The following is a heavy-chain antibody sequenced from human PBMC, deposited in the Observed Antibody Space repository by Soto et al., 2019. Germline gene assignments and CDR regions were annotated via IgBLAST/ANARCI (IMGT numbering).Heavy chain of an antibody. CDR3: ARCKQKVMHCAVHV. CDR2: INYDGSNK. Sequence: QVHLVESGGGAVQPGRSLRVSCEASGFIFSSYGMHWVRQAPGKGLEWVAFINYDGSNKFYGDSVKGRFTISRDNSKNTLYLQMSSLRGEDTAVYYCARCKQKVMHCAVHVWGQGATVTVTS. CDR1: GFIFSSYG. D-gene: IGHD2-21*01. J-gene: IGHJ6*02. V-gene: IGHV3-33*01.